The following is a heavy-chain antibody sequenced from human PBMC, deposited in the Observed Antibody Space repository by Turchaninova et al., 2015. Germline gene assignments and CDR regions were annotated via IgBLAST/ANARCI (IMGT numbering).Heavy chain of an antibody. CDR2: ISISSNYI. CDR3: ARDVAYSSGWHWDAFNI. V-gene: IGHV3-21*01. CDR1: GLSFSRYS. J-gene: IGHJ3*02. D-gene: IGHD6-19*01. Sequence: EVQLVVVGGGRDEEGGLLGCSWGACGLSFSRYSMDWVRQPPGEGLEWVSAISISSNYIYYADSVKGRFTISRDDAKNSLYLQMNSLRAGDTAVYYCARDVAYSSGWHWDAFNIWGQGTMVTVSS.